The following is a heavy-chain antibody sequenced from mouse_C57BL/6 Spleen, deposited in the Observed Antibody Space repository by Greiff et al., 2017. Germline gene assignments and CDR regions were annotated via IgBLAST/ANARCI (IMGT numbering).Heavy chain of an antibody. J-gene: IGHJ4*01. CDR2: INPSTGGT. CDR3: ARWAITTVDGAMDY. Sequence: EVQLQESGPELVKPGASVKISCKASGYSFTGYYMNWVKQSPEKSLEWIGEINPSTGGTTYNQKFKAKATLTVDKSSSTAYMQLKSLTSEDSAVYYCARWAITTVDGAMDYWGQGTSVTVSS. CDR1: GYSFTGYY. D-gene: IGHD1-1*01. V-gene: IGHV1-42*01.